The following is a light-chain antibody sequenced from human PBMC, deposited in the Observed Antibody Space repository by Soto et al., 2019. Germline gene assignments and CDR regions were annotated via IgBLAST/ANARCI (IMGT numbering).Light chain of an antibody. J-gene: IGKJ1*01. V-gene: IGKV3-20*01. CDR1: QSVSNSY. Sequence: EIVLTQSPGTLSLSPGERATLSCRASQSVSNSYIAWYQQKPGQAPRLLIYGASSRATGIPDRFSGSGSGTDFTLTISRLEPEDFAGYYCQQYGSSPWTFGQGTKVEIK. CDR3: QQYGSSPWT. CDR2: GAS.